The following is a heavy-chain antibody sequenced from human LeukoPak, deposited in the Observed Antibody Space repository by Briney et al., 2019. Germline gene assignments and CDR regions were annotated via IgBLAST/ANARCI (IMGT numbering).Heavy chain of an antibody. CDR2: ISSSGSTI. J-gene: IGHJ6*03. Sequence: GGSLRLSCAASGFTFSDYYMSWIRQAPGKGLEWVSYISSSGSTIYYADSVKGRFTISRDNAKNSLYLQMNSLRAEDTAVYYCARDLRYSSSWAYYMDVWGKGTTVTISS. CDR1: GFTFSDYY. V-gene: IGHV3-11*01. CDR3: ARDLRYSSSWAYYMDV. D-gene: IGHD6-13*01.